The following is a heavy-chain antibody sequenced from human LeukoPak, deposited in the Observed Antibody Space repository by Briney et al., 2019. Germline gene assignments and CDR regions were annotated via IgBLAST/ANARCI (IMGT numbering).Heavy chain of an antibody. CDR3: ARSTAGFDY. D-gene: IGHD1-1*01. V-gene: IGHV3-7*01. Sequence: PGGSLRLSCVASEFTFRSYGMHWVRQAPGKGLEWVANIKEDGSEKYYVDSVKGRFIISRDTAKTSLHLQMNSLRAEDTALYYCARSTAGFDYWGQGTLVTVSS. CDR2: IKEDGSEK. J-gene: IGHJ4*02. CDR1: EFTFRSYG.